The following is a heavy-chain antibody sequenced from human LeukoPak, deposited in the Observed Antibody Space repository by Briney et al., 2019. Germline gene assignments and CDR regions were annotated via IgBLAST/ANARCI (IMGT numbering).Heavy chain of an antibody. D-gene: IGHD4-17*01. CDR3: ASRGGDNYGDYVPPEYFQH. CDR1: GGSFSGYY. V-gene: IGHV4-34*01. Sequence: SETLSVTCAVYGGSFSGYYWSWIRQPPGKGLEWIGEINHSGSTNYNPSLKSRVTISVDTSKNQFSLKLSSVTAADTAVYYCASRGGDNYGDYVPPEYFQHWGQGTLVTVSS. J-gene: IGHJ1*01. CDR2: INHSGST.